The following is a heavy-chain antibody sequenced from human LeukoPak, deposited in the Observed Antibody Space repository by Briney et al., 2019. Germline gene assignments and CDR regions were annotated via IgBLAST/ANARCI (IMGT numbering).Heavy chain of an antibody. J-gene: IGHJ6*03. CDR3: ARDRYYYGSGSYYNGFYYYYMDV. CDR1: GYTFTGYY. V-gene: IGHV1-2*02. D-gene: IGHD3-10*01. CDR2: INPNSGGT. Sequence: ASVKVSCKASGYTFTGYYMHWVRQAPGQGLEWMGWINPNSGGTNYAQKFQGRVTMTRDTSISTAYMELSSLRSEDTAVYYCARDRYYYGSGSYYNGFYYYYMDVWGKGTTVTVSS.